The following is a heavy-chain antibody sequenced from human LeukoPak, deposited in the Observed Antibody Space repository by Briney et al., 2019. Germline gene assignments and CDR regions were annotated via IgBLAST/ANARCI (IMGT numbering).Heavy chain of an antibody. D-gene: IGHD2-2*01. CDR1: GYTFTNYY. CDR2: ISPGDSDA. V-gene: IGHV5-51*01. J-gene: IGHJ4*02. CDR3: ARRYCSSTSCNPYFFDY. Sequence: GESLKISCKGSGYTFTNYYIGWVRQTPGKGLEWVGIISPGDSDARYSPSFQGRVTISADKSISTAYLRWSSLKASDTAMYSCARRYCSSTSCNPYFFDYWGQGTLVTVSS.